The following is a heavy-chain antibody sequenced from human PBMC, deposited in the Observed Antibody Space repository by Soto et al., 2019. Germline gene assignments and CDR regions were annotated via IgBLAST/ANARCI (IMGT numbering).Heavy chain of an antibody. CDR1: GGTFSSYA. Sequence: QVQLVQSGPEVKKHGSSVKVSCKASGGTFSSYAISWVRQAPGQGLEWMGGIIPISDTTNYAQKFQGRVTITADESTSTAYMELSSLRSEDTAVYYCARSQGSSTSLEIYYYYYYGMDVWGQGTTVTVSS. J-gene: IGHJ6*02. D-gene: IGHD2-2*01. CDR2: IIPISDTT. V-gene: IGHV1-69*01. CDR3: ARSQGSSTSLEIYYYYYYGMDV.